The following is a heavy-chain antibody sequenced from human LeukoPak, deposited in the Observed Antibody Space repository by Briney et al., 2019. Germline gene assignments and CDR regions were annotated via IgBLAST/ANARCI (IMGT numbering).Heavy chain of an antibody. CDR2: ISGGGGKT. J-gene: IGHJ3*02. CDR1: GFTFSSCA. D-gene: IGHD2-21*02. V-gene: IGHV3-23*01. CDR3: AKDPIVFNSGDYYLGAFNI. Sequence: GESLRLSCGASGFTFSSCALSWVRQAPGKGLEWVSAISGGGGKTWYADSVKGRFTISRDNSKNTLYLQMNSLRAEDTALYYCAKDPIVFNSGDYYLGAFNIWGQGAMVTVSS.